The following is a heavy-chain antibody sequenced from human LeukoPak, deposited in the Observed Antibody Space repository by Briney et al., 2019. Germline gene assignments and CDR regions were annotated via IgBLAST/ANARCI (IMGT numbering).Heavy chain of an antibody. Sequence: ASVKLSCTASGYSFTRYFIHCVRQTPRQGLECMGIIIPSDGSTSYAQTFQGRVTMKRDTSTSTVYMELSSLRSEDTAVYYCARGKVVTMVGGVIITYFDYWGQGTLVTVSS. J-gene: IGHJ4*02. CDR3: ARGKVVTMVGGVIITYFDY. CDR2: IIPSDGST. V-gene: IGHV1-46*01. CDR1: GYSFTRYF. D-gene: IGHD3-10*01.